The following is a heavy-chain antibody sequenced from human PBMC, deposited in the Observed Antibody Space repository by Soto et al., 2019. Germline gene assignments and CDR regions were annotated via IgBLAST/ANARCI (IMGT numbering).Heavy chain of an antibody. Sequence: NPSETLSLTCTVSGGSISSYYWSWIRQPPGKGLEWIGYIYYSGSTNYNPSLKSRVTISVDTSKNQFSLKLSSVTAAGTAVYYCARSHDILTGYYPAFDYWGQGTLVTVSS. CDR2: IYYSGST. D-gene: IGHD3-9*01. V-gene: IGHV4-59*01. J-gene: IGHJ4*02. CDR1: GGSISSYY. CDR3: ARSHDILTGYYPAFDY.